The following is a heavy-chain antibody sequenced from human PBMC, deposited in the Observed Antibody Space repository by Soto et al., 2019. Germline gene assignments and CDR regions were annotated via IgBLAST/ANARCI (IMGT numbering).Heavy chain of an antibody. D-gene: IGHD5-12*01. CDR2: IYYTGTT. CDR3: ARTPGDGYNWYFDX. CDR1: GSSVSSGLYY. V-gene: IGHV4-61*01. Sequence: PSETLSLTFTVSGSSVSSGLYYWSWIRQSPGKGLEGIGYIYYTGTTNRNPSLMSRVSMSIDTSKNQFSLKLNSVTAAETAVYYCARTPGDGYNWYFDXWGQGTLVTVSX. J-gene: IGHJ4*02.